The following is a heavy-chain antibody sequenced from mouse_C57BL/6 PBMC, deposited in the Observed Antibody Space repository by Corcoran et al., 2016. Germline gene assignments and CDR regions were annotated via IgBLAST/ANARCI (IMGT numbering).Heavy chain of an antibody. D-gene: IGHD1-1*01. CDR1: GYTFTTYG. Sequence: QIQLVQSGPELKKPGETVKISCKASGYTFTTYGMSWVKQAPGKGLKWMGWINTYSGVPTYADDFKGRFAFSLETSASTAYLQINNLKNEDTATYFCARTITTVVDYYARDYWGQGTSVTVSS. CDR3: ARTITTVVDYYARDY. J-gene: IGHJ4*01. V-gene: IGHV9-3*01. CDR2: INTYSGVP.